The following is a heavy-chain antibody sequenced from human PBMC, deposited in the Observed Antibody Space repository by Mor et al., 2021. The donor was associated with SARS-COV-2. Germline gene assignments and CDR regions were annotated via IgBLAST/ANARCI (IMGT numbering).Heavy chain of an antibody. CDR3: ARDNCGGDCYPPNYYYYGMDV. D-gene: IGHD2-21*02. V-gene: IGHV4-31*02. Sequence: SLKSRVTISVDTSKNQFSLKLTSVTAADTAVYYCARDNCGGDCYPPNYYYYGMDVWGQGTTVTVSS. J-gene: IGHJ6*02.